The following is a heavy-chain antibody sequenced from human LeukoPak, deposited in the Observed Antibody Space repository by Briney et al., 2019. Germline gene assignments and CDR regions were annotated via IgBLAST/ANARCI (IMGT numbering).Heavy chain of an antibody. J-gene: IGHJ5*02. CDR1: GGSISSGCYY. Sequence: PSQTPSPNCTVSGGSISSGCYYWSRIPQPPREGLEWIGRIYTSGSTNYNPSLKSRVTISVDTSKNQFSLKLSSVTAADTAVYYCARDEGGNSAWGQGTLVTVSS. CDR3: ARDEGGNSA. D-gene: IGHD4-23*01. CDR2: IYTSGST. V-gene: IGHV4-61*02.